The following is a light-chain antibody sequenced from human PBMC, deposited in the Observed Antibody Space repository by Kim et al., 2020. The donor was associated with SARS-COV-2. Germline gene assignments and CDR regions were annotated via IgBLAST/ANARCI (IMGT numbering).Light chain of an antibody. J-gene: IGKJ1*01. V-gene: IGKV3-20*01. CDR2: GAS. CDR1: QSIGGSK. CDR3: QKYGGSPWT. Sequence: SPGERAILSCRASQSIGGSKVAWYKQNHGQTPRLLIYGASNRATGIPDRFSGSGSGTDFTLTISRLEPEDFAVYYCQKYGGSPWTFGQGTKVDIK.